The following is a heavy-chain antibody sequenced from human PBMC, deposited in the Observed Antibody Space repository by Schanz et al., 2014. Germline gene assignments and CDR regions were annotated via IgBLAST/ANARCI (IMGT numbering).Heavy chain of an antibody. J-gene: IGHJ4*02. D-gene: IGHD1-20*01. Sequence: EMQLLESGGGLIQPGGSLRLSCAASGFTFSTHAMSWVRQAPGKGLEWVSSISGDHRNTFYADSVKGRFTISRDNSKNTRYRQMNSLRAEDTAVYYCANNWNLDYWGQGTLVTVSS. CDR2: ISGDHRNT. CDR3: ANNWNLDY. V-gene: IGHV3-23*01. CDR1: GFTFSTHA.